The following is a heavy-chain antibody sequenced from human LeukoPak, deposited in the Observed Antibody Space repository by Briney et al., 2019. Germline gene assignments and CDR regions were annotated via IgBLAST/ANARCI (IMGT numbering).Heavy chain of an antibody. Sequence: PSETLYLTCTVSGGSISSYYWSWIRQPPGKGLEWIGYIYYSGSTNYNPSLKSRVTISVDTSKNQFSLKLSSVTAADTAVYYCARELGYYDYVWGSYRHNWFDPWGQGTLVTVSS. CDR1: GGSISSYY. D-gene: IGHD3-16*02. V-gene: IGHV4-59*12. CDR3: ARELGYYDYVWGSYRHNWFDP. J-gene: IGHJ5*02. CDR2: IYYSGST.